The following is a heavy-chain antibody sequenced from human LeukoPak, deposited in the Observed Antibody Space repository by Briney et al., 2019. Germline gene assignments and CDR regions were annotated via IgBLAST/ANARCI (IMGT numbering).Heavy chain of an antibody. CDR2: FDPEDGET. Sequence: ASVKVSCKVSGYTLTKLSMHWVRQAPGKGLEWMGGFDPEDGETMYAQKFQGRVTMTEDTSTDTAYMEMSSLRSEDTAVYYCVTSSIIVVVPTHFQHWGQGTLVTVSS. CDR3: VTSSIIVVVPTHFQH. V-gene: IGHV1-24*01. D-gene: IGHD3-22*01. J-gene: IGHJ1*01. CDR1: GYTLTKLS.